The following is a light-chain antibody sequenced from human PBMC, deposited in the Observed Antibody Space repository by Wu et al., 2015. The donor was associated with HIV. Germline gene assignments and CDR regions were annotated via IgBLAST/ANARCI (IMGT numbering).Light chain of an antibody. CDR1: QSVSSNY. CDR2: ATS. CDR3: QQYVSSPT. V-gene: IGKV3-20*01. Sequence: DILLTQSPGTLPLSPGERATLSCRASQSVSSNYLAWYQQKPGQAPRLLIYATSNRATGIPDRISGSGSGTLFTLTISRLEPEDSAVYFCQQYVSSPTFGQGTRLEIK. J-gene: IGKJ5*01.